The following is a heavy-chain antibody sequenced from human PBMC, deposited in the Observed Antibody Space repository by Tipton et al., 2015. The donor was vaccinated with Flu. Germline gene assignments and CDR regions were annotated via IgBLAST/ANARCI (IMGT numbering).Heavy chain of an antibody. V-gene: IGHV3-74*01. CDR1: GFPFSGYM. CDR3: ARGSGSGTFVIFDY. Sequence: LSLTCAASGFPFSGYMIHWVRQAPGEGLVWLSRINTDGSDKKYADLVEGQFTISRDNAKKTVYLQMNNLRAEDTALYYCARGSGSGTFVIFDYWGQGTLVAVSS. CDR2: INTDGSDK. J-gene: IGHJ4*02. D-gene: IGHD3-10*01.